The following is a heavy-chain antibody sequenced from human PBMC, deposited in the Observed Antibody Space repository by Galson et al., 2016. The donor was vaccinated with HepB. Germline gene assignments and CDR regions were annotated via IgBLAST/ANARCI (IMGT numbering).Heavy chain of an antibody. CDR2: IYLGDSDT. V-gene: IGHV5-51*01. Sequence: QSGAEVKKRGESLKISCQASGHHFPNWIGWVRQMLGKGLDWMGIIYLGDSDTEYTKYSLSFQGHVTITGDKSISTAHLQWSSLKASDTARYYCARLLKGFDYWGQGTVVTVSS. J-gene: IGHJ4*02. CDR1: GHHFPNW. CDR3: ARLLKGFDY. D-gene: IGHD3-10*01.